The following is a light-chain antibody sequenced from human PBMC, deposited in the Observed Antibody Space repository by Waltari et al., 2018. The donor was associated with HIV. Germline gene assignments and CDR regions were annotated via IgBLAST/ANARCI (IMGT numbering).Light chain of an antibody. CDR1: NIGSKN. J-gene: IGLJ1*01. Sequence: SYELTQPLSVPVALGQTARITCGGENIGSKNVHWYQQKPGQAPVLVIDRNTNRPSGIPERFSGSNSGNTATLTITRAQVGDEADYYCHVWDRATGVFGTGTTVTVL. V-gene: IGLV3-9*01. CDR2: RNT. CDR3: HVWDRATGV.